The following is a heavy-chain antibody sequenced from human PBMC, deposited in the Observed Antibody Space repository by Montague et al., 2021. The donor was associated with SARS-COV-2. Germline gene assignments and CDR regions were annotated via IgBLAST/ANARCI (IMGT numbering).Heavy chain of an antibody. Sequence: SETLSLTCTVSGGSISSSSYYWGWIRQPPGKGLEGIGSICDSGSTYYNPSLKGPVTIAVYTPKNQFTLKLSSVAAADTAVYDCSRRLNFVMLTGGALQYYYGMDVWGQGTTVTVSS. CDR2: ICDSGST. V-gene: IGHV4-39*01. CDR1: GGSISSSSYY. J-gene: IGHJ6*02. CDR3: SRRLNFVMLTGGALQYYYGMDV. D-gene: IGHD3-9*01.